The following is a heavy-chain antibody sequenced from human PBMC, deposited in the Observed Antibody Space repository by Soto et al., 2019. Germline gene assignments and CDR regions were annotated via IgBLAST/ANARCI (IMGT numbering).Heavy chain of an antibody. Sequence: QIQLVQSGPDVKKPGASVKVSCKASGYTFSTYGLSWVRQAPGQGLEWMGWISGYNGRTNYAQKFRGRVTLTTDTSASTAYMELRSLRPDDTAMYYCARDNRKELWVGGLNAMDVWGQGTTVTVSS. D-gene: IGHD3-10*01. J-gene: IGHJ6*02. CDR3: ARDNRKELWVGGLNAMDV. V-gene: IGHV1-18*01. CDR2: ISGYNGRT. CDR1: GYTFSTYG.